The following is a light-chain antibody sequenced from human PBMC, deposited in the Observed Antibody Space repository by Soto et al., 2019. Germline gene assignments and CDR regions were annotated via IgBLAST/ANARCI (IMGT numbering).Light chain of an antibody. J-gene: IGKJ1*01. CDR2: GAS. CDR3: QQYWSSGWT. Sequence: EIVLTQSPGTLSLSPGERATLSCRASQSVSSSYFAWYQQQPGQAPRLLIDGASSRATGIPDSCSGSGSGTDFTLTISRLEHEAFAVYYWQQYWSSGWTFGQGTKVEIK. CDR1: QSVSSSY. V-gene: IGKV3-20*01.